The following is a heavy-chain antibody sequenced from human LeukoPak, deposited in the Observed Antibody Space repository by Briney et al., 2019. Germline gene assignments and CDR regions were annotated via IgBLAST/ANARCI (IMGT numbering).Heavy chain of an antibody. D-gene: IGHD6-13*01. Sequence: SETLSLTCTVSGGSITGYHWSWIRQPPGKGLEWIGYIYSSETTEYKPSLKSRVTISADTSKNQFSLKLTSVTAADTAIYYCARGLMMAVAGRGEFHYWGQGTLVTVSS. CDR1: GGSITGYH. V-gene: IGHV4-4*08. CDR3: ARGLMMAVAGRGEFHY. J-gene: IGHJ4*02. CDR2: IYSSETT.